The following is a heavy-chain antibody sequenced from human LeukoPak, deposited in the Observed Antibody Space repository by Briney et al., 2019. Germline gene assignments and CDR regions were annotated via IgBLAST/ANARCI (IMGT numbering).Heavy chain of an antibody. CDR1: GGSFSGYY. J-gene: IGHJ5*02. D-gene: IGHD2-2*01. Sequence: SETLSLTCAVYGGSFSGYYWSWIRQPPGKGLEWIGEINHSGSTNYNPSLKSRVTISVDTSKNQFSLKLSSVTAADTAVYYCARGRYWGIVVVPAAMGPDWFDPWGQGTLVTVSS. CDR2: INHSGST. CDR3: ARGRYWGIVVVPAAMGPDWFDP. V-gene: IGHV4-34*01.